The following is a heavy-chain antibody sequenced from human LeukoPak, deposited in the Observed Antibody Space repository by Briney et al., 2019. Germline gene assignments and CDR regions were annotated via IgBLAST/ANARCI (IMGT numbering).Heavy chain of an antibody. D-gene: IGHD6-19*01. CDR3: ARGSSGWLNNWFDP. Sequence: SETLSLTCTVSGYSISSGYYWGWIRQPPGKGREWIGSIYHSGSTYYNPSLKSRVTISVDTSKNQFSLKLSSVTAADTAVYYCARGSSGWLNNWFDPWGQGTLVTVSS. J-gene: IGHJ5*02. CDR2: IYHSGST. CDR1: GYSISSGYY. V-gene: IGHV4-38-2*02.